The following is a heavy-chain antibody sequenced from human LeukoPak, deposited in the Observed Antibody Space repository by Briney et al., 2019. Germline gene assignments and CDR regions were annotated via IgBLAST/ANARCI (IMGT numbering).Heavy chain of an antibody. V-gene: IGHV4-34*01. CDR3: ARGVRYCSSTSCSRHALDY. CDR2: INHSGST. Sequence: SETLSLTCAVYGGSFSGYYWSWIRQPPGKGLEWIGEINHSGSTNYNPSLKSRVTISVDTSKNQFSLKLSSVTAADTAVYYCARGVRYCSSTSCSRHALDYWGQGTLVTVSS. J-gene: IGHJ4*02. CDR1: GGSFSGYY. D-gene: IGHD2-2*01.